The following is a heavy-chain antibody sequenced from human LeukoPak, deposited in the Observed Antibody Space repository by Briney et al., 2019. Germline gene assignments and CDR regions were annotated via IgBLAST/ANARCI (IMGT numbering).Heavy chain of an antibody. V-gene: IGHV3-23*01. Sequence: GGSLRLSCAASGFTFSSYAMSWVRQAPGKGLEWVPSISGNGASTYYADSVKGRFTISRDNSKNTLYLQMNSLRAEDTAVYYCASGLELDYWGQGTLVTVSS. CDR3: ASGLELDY. CDR2: ISGNGAST. CDR1: GFTFSSYA. D-gene: IGHD6-25*01. J-gene: IGHJ4*02.